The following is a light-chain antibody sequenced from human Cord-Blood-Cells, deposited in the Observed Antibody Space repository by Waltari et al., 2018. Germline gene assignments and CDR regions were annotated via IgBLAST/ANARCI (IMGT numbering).Light chain of an antibody. CDR2: AAS. CDR3: QQSYSTPYT. CDR1: QSISSY. J-gene: IGKJ2*01. V-gene: IGKV1-39*01. Sequence: DIQMTQSPSSLSASVGARVTITCRASQSISSYLNWYQQKPGKAPKLLIYAASSLQSGVPSRFSGSGSGTDCTLTISSLQPEEFATYYCQQSYSTPYTFGQGTKLEIK.